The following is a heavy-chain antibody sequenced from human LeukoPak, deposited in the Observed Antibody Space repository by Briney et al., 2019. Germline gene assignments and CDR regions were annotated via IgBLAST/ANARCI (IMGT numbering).Heavy chain of an antibody. CDR3: ARGGVYSSSSGLNAFDI. V-gene: IGHV4-4*07. Sequence: SETLSLTCTVSGGSISSYYWIWIRQPAGKGLEWIGRIYTSGSTNYNPSLKSRVTMSVDTSKNQFSLKLSSVTAADTAVYYCARGGVYSSSSGLNAFDIWGQGTMVTVSS. CDR2: IYTSGST. D-gene: IGHD6-6*01. CDR1: GGSISSYY. J-gene: IGHJ3*02.